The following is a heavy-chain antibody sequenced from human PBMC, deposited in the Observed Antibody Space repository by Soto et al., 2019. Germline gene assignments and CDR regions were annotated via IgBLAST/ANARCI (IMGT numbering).Heavy chain of an antibody. V-gene: IGHV1-18*04. D-gene: IGHD3-3*01. J-gene: IGHJ5*02. Sequence: GASVKVSCKASRYTFTSYGISWVRQPPGQGLEWMGWISAYNGNTNYAQKLQGRVTMTTDTSTSTAYMELRSLRSDDTAVYYCARERRITIIGVVITHPTFDPWGQGTLVTVSS. CDR2: ISAYNGNT. CDR1: RYTFTSYG. CDR3: ARERRITIIGVVITHPTFDP.